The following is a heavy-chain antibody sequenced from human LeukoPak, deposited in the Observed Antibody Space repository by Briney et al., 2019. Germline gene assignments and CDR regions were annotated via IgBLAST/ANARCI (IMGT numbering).Heavy chain of an antibody. V-gene: IGHV1-18*01. D-gene: IGHD3-10*01. CDR3: ARDKGITMVRGVIVHWGYNYMDV. CDR1: GYTFTSYG. CDR2: ISAYNGNT. J-gene: IGHJ6*03. Sequence: GASVRVSCKASGYTFTSYGISWVRQAPGQGLEWMGWISAYNGNTNYAQKLQGRVTMTTDTSTSTAYMELRSLRSDDTAVYYCARDKGITMVRGVIVHWGYNYMDVWGKGTTVTVSS.